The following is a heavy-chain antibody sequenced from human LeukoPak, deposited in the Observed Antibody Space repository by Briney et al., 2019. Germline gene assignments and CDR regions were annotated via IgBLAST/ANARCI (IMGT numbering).Heavy chain of an antibody. Sequence: GGSLRLSCAASGFTFSSYAMSWVRQAPGKGLEWVSAISGSGGSTYYADSVKGRFTISRVNSKNTLYLQMNSLRAEDTAVYYCAKGTLTIFGVVTSNYYMDVWGKGTTVTVSS. CDR1: GFTFSSYA. CDR2: ISGSGGST. D-gene: IGHD3-3*01. CDR3: AKGTLTIFGVVTSNYYMDV. J-gene: IGHJ6*03. V-gene: IGHV3-23*01.